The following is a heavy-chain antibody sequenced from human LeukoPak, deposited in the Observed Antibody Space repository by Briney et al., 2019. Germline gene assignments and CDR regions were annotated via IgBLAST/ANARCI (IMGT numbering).Heavy chain of an antibody. D-gene: IGHD2-2*01. V-gene: IGHV4-59*08. J-gene: IGHJ5*02. CDR1: GGSISSHY. CDR2: IYYSGSI. CDR3: ARQPEGVNWFDP. Sequence: PSETLSLTCTVSGGSISSHYWTWIRQPPGKGLEWIGYIYYSGSINFNPSLKSRVTMATDTSKNQFSLKLSSVTAADTAVYYCARQPEGVNWFDPWGQGTLVTVSS.